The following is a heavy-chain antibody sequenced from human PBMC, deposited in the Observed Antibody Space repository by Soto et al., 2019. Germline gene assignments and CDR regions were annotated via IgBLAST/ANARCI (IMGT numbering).Heavy chain of an antibody. V-gene: IGHV3-53*01. CDR2: IYIGGST. Sequence: VGSLRISCAASGCTVSTNYMSWVRQAPGKGLEWVSVIYIGGSTYYADSVKGRFTISRDNSKNTLYLQMNSLRAEDTAVYYCAREFGGYYSFDYWGQGTLVTVSS. CDR3: AREFGGYYSFDY. CDR1: GCTVSTNY. D-gene: IGHD3-22*01. J-gene: IGHJ4*02.